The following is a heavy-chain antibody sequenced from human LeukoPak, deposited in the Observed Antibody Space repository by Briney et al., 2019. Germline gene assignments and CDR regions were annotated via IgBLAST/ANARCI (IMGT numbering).Heavy chain of an antibody. CDR2: INPSGGST. Sequence: GASVKVSCKTSGYTFTNYDINWVRQAPGQGLEWMGIINPSGGSTSYAQKFQGRVTMTRDTSTSTVYMELSSLRSEDTAVYYCAREPKYYDFWSGHDYWGQGTLVTVSS. V-gene: IGHV1-46*01. CDR1: GYTFTNYD. D-gene: IGHD3-3*01. J-gene: IGHJ4*02. CDR3: AREPKYYDFWSGHDY.